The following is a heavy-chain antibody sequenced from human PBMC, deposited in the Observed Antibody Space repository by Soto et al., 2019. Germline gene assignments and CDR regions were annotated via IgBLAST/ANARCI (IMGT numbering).Heavy chain of an antibody. CDR2: IYYSGST. D-gene: IGHD3-16*02. Sequence: SETLSLTCTVSGGSISSGGYYWSWIRQHPGKGLEWIGYIYYSGSTYYNPSLKSRVTISVDTSKNQFSLKLSSVTAADTAVYYCARAPMITFGGVIVKPYGMDVWGQGTTVTVSS. J-gene: IGHJ6*02. CDR3: ARAPMITFGGVIVKPYGMDV. CDR1: GGSISSGGYY. V-gene: IGHV4-31*03.